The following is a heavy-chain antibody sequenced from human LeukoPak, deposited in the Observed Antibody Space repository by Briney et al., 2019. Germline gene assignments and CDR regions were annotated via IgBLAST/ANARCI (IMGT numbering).Heavy chain of an antibody. CDR1: GYTFTSYA. CDR3: ARPLGNNYYYGMDV. Sequence: GASVKVSCMASGYTFTSYAMHWVRQAPGQRLEWMGWINAGNGNTKYSQKFQGRVTITRDTSASTAYMELSSLRSEDTAVYYCARPLGNNYYYGMDVWGKGTTVTVSS. J-gene: IGHJ6*04. CDR2: INAGNGNT. D-gene: IGHD1/OR15-1a*01. V-gene: IGHV1-3*01.